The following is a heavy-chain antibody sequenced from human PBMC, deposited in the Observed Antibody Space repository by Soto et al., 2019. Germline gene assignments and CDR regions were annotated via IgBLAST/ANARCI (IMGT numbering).Heavy chain of an antibody. CDR1: GYTFTGYY. D-gene: IGHD1-26*01. V-gene: IGHV1-2*04. CDR2: INPNSGGT. J-gene: IGHJ6*02. CDR3: ARALLGATLGDYYYGMDV. Sequence: ASVKVSCKASGYTFTGYYMHWVRQAPGQGLERMGWINPNSGGTNYAQKFQRWVTMTRDTSISTAYMELSRLRSDDTAVYYCARALLGATLGDYYYGMDVWGQGTTGTVSS.